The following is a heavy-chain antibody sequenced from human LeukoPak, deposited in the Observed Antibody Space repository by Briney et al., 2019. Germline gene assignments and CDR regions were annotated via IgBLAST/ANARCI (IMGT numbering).Heavy chain of an antibody. Sequence: GGSLRLSCAASGFTFSSYWMSWVRQAPGKGLEWVANIKQDGSEKYYVDSVKGRFTISRDNAKNSLYLQMNSLRAEDTAAYYCARDIRAGYYYDSSGYLTWGQGTLVTVSS. D-gene: IGHD3-22*01. CDR3: ARDIRAGYYYDSSGYLT. CDR1: GFTFSSYW. V-gene: IGHV3-7*01. CDR2: IKQDGSEK. J-gene: IGHJ4*02.